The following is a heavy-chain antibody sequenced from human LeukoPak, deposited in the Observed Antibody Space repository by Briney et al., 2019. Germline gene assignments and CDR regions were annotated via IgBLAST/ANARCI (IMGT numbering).Heavy chain of an antibody. D-gene: IGHD3-22*01. CDR2: INPNSGGT. Sequence: ASVKVSCKASGYTFTGYYMHWVRQAPGQGLEWMGWINPNSGGTNYAQKFQGWVTMTRDTSISTAYMELSRLRSDDTAVYYCARTMREDSSGSTPRGGDVFDIWGKGTMATVFS. CDR3: ARTMREDSSGSTPRGGDVFDI. J-gene: IGHJ3*02. V-gene: IGHV1-2*04. CDR1: GYTFTGYY.